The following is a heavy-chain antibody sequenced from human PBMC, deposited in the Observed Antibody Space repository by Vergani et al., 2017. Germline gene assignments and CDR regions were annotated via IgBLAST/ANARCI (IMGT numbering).Heavy chain of an antibody. D-gene: IGHD2-2*01. V-gene: IGHV1-69*02. CDR1: GGTFSSYT. Sequence: VQLVHSGAEVKKPGSSVKVSCKASGGTFSSYTISWVRQAPGQGLEWMGRIIPILGIANYAQKFQGRVTITADKSTSTAYMELSSLRSADTAVYYCARALAPVVVPAAIHYNYYFMDVWGQGTTV. CDR2: IIPILGIA. CDR3: ARALAPVVVPAAIHYNYYFMDV. J-gene: IGHJ6*02.